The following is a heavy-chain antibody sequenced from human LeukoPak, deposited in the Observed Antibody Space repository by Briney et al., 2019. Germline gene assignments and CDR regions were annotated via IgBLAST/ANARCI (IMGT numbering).Heavy chain of an antibody. CDR3: ARGRGGYNWNDAFDI. V-gene: IGHV5-51*01. J-gene: IGHJ3*02. D-gene: IGHD5-24*01. CDR1: GYSFTSYW. Sequence: GESLKISCKGSGYSFTSYWIGWVRQMPGKGLEWMGIIYPGDSDTRYSPSFQGQVTISADKSISTAYLQWSSLKASGTAMYYCARGRGGYNWNDAFDIWGQGTMVTVSS. CDR2: IYPGDSDT.